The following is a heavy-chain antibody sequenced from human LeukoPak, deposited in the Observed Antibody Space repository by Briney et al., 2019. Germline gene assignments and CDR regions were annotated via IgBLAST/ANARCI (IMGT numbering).Heavy chain of an antibody. CDR1: GGTFSSYA. J-gene: IGHJ6*02. V-gene: IGHV1-69*13. CDR3: ASSGLPPYYYYGMDV. CDR2: IIPIFGTA. Sequence: VASVKVSCKASGGTFSSYAISWVRQAPGQGLEWMGGIIPIFGTANYAQKFQGRVTITADESTSTAYMELSSLRSEDTAVYYCASSGLPPYYYYGMDVWGQGTTVTVSS. D-gene: IGHD3-10*01.